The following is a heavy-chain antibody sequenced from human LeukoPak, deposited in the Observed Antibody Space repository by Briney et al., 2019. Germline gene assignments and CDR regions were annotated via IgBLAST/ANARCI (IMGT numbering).Heavy chain of an antibody. CDR3: ARAKGYTSSYSFDY. CDR1: GFTFNNYA. Sequence: GGSLRLSCAASGFTFNNYAMNWVRQTPGGRLEWVSFIGISSGPLLYTDSVKGRFTISRDNAKASVYLQMNRLRAEDTAVYYCARAKGYTSSYSFDYWGQGILVTVSS. D-gene: IGHD3-10*01. V-gene: IGHV3-48*04. J-gene: IGHJ4*02. CDR2: IGISSGPL.